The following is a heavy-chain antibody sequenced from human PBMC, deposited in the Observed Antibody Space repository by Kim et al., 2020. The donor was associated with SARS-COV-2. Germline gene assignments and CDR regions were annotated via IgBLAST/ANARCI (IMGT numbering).Heavy chain of an antibody. D-gene: IGHD2-2*01. J-gene: IGHJ4*02. CDR3: AKDFWCPTTSCYAPVDS. Sequence: KGRLTISRDNSKNSLYLRMNSLRTEDTAFYYCAKDFWCPTTSCYAPVDSWGQGTLVTISS. V-gene: IGHV3-43*01.